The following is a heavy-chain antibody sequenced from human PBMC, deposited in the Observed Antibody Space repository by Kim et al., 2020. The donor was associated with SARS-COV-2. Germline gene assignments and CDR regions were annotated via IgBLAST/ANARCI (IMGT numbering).Heavy chain of an antibody. Sequence: SVKVSCKASGGTFSSYAISWVRQAPGQGLEWMGGIIPIFGTANYAQKFQGRVTITADESTSTAYMELSSLRSEDTAVYYCASYDYYDSSGYYLEYFQHWGQGTLVTVSS. J-gene: IGHJ1*01. CDR1: GGTFSSYA. CDR2: IIPIFGTA. D-gene: IGHD3-22*01. V-gene: IGHV1-69*13. CDR3: ASYDYYDSSGYYLEYFQH.